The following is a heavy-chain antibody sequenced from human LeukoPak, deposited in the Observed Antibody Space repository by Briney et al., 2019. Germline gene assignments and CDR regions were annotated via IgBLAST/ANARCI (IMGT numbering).Heavy chain of an antibody. CDR2: ISATTIYT. CDR3: ARIGLGRDAYTSFDF. J-gene: IGHJ4*02. CDR1: GFTFSDYY. Sequence: WGSLRLSCAASGFTFSDYYMSWIRQAPGKGLEWVSSISATTIYTFSADSVRGRFTISRDNVENSLYLQMNNLRGEDTGVYFCARIGLGRDAYTSFDFWGQGTLVTVSS. V-gene: IGHV3-11*06. D-gene: IGHD5-24*01.